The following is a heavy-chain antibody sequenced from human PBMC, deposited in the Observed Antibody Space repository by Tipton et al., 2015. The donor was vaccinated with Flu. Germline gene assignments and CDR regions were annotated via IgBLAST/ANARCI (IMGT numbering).Heavy chain of an antibody. D-gene: IGHD3/OR15-3a*01. Sequence: TLSLTCTVSGGSISSGSYFWTWIRQPAGEEPEWIGRIYTSGTTKYHPSLKSRVTISMDTSKNQFSLKLTSVTAADTSVYYCARGNDFYNGWYYFDYWGQGILVTVSS. CDR2: IYTSGTT. CDR1: GGSISSGSYF. J-gene: IGHJ4*02. V-gene: IGHV4-61*02. CDR3: ARGNDFYNGWYYFDY.